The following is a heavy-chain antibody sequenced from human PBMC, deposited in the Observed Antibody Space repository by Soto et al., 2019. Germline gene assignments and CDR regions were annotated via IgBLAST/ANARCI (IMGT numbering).Heavy chain of an antibody. CDR2: IYYSGST. Sequence: QVQLQESGPGLVKPSQTLSLTCTVSGGSISSGGYYWSWIRQHPGKGLEWIGYIYYSGSTYYNPSVKSRVTISVDTSKNQFSLKLSSVTAADTAVYYCARVCGGDCHYGMDVWGKGTTVTVSS. J-gene: IGHJ6*04. CDR3: ARVCGGDCHYGMDV. V-gene: IGHV4-31*03. CDR1: GGSISSGGYY. D-gene: IGHD2-21*02.